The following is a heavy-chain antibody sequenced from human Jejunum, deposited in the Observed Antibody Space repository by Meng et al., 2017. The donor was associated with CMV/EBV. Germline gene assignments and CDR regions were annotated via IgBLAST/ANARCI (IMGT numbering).Heavy chain of an antibody. CDR3: ARASSGWEYYFDY. D-gene: IGHD6-19*01. V-gene: IGHV3-21*04. CDR2: IYRSSDYI. J-gene: IGHJ4*01. CDR1: GLTFSSYS. Sequence: AASGLTFSSYSMKWVRQAPGKGREWVSSIYRSSDYIYYADSVKGRFTISRDNANNSLYLQMNSLRAEDTAVYYCARASSGWEYYFDYWGHGTLVTVSS.